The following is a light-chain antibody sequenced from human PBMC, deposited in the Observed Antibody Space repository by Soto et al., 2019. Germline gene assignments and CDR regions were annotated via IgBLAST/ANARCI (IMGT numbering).Light chain of an antibody. CDR2: DVS. Sequence: QPVLTQPASVSGSPGQSITISCTGTSSDVGGYNFVSWYQHHPGKAPKLIIYDVSNRPSGVSNRFSGSKSGNTASLTISGLQAEDEADYYCTSYTSSFTYVFGTGTKVTVL. V-gene: IGLV2-14*03. CDR1: SSDVGGYNF. CDR3: TSYTSSFTYV. J-gene: IGLJ1*01.